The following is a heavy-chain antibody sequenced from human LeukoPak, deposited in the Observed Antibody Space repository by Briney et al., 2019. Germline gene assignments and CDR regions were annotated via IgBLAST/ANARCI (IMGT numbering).Heavy chain of an antibody. CDR1: GFTFSSYE. D-gene: IGHD3-10*01. V-gene: IGHV3-48*03. J-gene: IGHJ6*03. CDR2: ISSSGSTI. CDR3: AKGYYYGSGRWSYMDV. Sequence: GGSLRPSCAASGFTFSSYEMNWVRQAPGKGLEWASYISSSGSTIYYADSVKGRFTISRDNAKNSLYLQMNSLRAEDTAVYYCAKGYYYGSGRWSYMDVWGKGTTVTISS.